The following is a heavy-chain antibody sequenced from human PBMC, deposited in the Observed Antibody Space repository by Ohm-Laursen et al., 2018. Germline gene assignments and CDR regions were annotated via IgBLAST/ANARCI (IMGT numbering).Heavy chain of an antibody. CDR1: GFTFSSYW. CDR3: ARSYDYVLGGPDAFDI. D-gene: IGHD3-16*01. CDR2: IKQDGSEK. V-gene: IGHV3-7*01. J-gene: IGHJ3*02. Sequence: GSLRLSCSASGFTFSSYWMSWVRQAPGKGLEWVANIKQDGSEKYYVDSVKGRFTISRDNAKNSLYPHMNSLRAEDTAEYYCARSYDYVLGGPDAFDIWGQGTMVTVSS.